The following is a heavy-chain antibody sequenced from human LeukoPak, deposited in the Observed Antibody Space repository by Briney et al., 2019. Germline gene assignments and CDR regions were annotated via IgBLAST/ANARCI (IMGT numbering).Heavy chain of an antibody. V-gene: IGHV3-30*04. J-gene: IGHJ4*02. Sequence: QAGGSLRLSCAASGFTFNSYAIHWVRQAPGKGLEWVAVMSFGESNKYYADSVKGRFTISRDNSKNTLYLQMDSLRAEDTAVYYCARDPRRPINLKIAVAQPYYFDYWGQGTLVTVSS. D-gene: IGHD6-19*01. CDR3: ARDPRRPINLKIAVAQPYYFDY. CDR2: MSFGESNK. CDR1: GFTFNSYA.